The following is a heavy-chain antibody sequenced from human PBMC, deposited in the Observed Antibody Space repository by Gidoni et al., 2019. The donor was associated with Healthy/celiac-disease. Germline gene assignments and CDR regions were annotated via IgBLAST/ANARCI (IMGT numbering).Heavy chain of an antibody. Sequence: QVQLVQSGAEVKKPGASVKVSCKASGYTFISYGISWVRQAPGQGLEWMGWISAYNGNTNYAQKLQGRVTMTTDTSTSTAYMELRSLRSDDTAVYYCARDPPKHIVVVTGFPYGMDVWGQGTTVTVSS. CDR3: ARDPPKHIVVVTGFPYGMDV. CDR2: ISAYNGNT. J-gene: IGHJ6*02. CDR1: GYTFISYG. D-gene: IGHD2-21*02. V-gene: IGHV1-18*01.